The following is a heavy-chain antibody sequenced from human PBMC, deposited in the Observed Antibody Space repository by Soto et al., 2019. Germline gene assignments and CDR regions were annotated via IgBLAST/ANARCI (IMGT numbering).Heavy chain of an antibody. V-gene: IGHV4-31*01. Sequence: QVQLQESGPGLVKPSQTLSLTCTVSGGSISSGGYYWSWIRQHPGKGLEWIGYIYYSGSTYYNPSLKSQVTLSVNTSKNQYSLKLRAVTAADTAVYYCAIPTVAKSDAFDIWGQGTMVTVSS. CDR3: AIPTVAKSDAFDI. CDR2: IYYSGST. CDR1: GGSISSGGYY. J-gene: IGHJ3*02. D-gene: IGHD4-17*01.